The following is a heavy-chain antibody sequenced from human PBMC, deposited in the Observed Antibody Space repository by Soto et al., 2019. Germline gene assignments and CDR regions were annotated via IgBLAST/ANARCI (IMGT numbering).Heavy chain of an antibody. CDR1: GFTFGDYA. CDR3: TRENVLLWFGERIPPDGLVSV. CDR2: IRSKAYGGTT. V-gene: IGHV3-49*03. D-gene: IGHD3-10*01. Sequence: PGGFLRLSCTASGFTFGDYAMSWFRQAPGKGLEWVGFIRSKAYGGTTEYAASVKGRFTISRDDSKSIAYLQMNSLKTEDTAVYYCTRENVLLWFGERIPPDGLVSVWGKGTTVTVSS. J-gene: IGHJ6*04.